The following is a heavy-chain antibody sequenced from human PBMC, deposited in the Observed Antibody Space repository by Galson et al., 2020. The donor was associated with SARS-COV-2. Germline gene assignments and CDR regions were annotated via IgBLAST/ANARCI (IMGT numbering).Heavy chain of an antibody. J-gene: IGHJ4*02. CDR1: GVSISSYY. CDR2: IYYSGST. D-gene: IGHD3-22*01. CDR3: ARESYDSSGYYLAYFDY. Sequence: SETLSLTCTVSGVSISSYYWSWIRQPPGKGLEWIGYIYYSGSTNYNPSLKSRVTISVDTYKNQFSLKLSSVTAADTAVYYCARESYDSSGYYLAYFDYWGQGTLVTVSS. V-gene: IGHV4-59*01.